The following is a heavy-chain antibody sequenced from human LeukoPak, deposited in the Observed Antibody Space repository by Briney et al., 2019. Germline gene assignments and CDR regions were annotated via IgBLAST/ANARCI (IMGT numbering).Heavy chain of an antibody. CDR2: IYYSGST. Sequence: SETLSLTCTVSGGSISSYYWSWIRQPPGKGLEWIGYIYYSGSTNYNPSLKSRVTISVDTSKNQFSLKLSSVTAADTAVYYCARHPLGYSSSWYVDYWGQGTLVTVSS. V-gene: IGHV4-59*01. D-gene: IGHD6-13*01. J-gene: IGHJ4*02. CDR3: ARHPLGYSSSWYVDY. CDR1: GGSISSYY.